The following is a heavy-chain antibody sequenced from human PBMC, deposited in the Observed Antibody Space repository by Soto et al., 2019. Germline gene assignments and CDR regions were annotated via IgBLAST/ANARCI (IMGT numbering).Heavy chain of an antibody. Sequence: SETLSLTCTVSGGSISSYYWSWIRQPPGKGLEWIGYIYYSGSTNYNPSLKSRVTISVDTSKNQFSLKLSSVTAADTAVYYCARVPPYVGDTASRWFDPWGQGTLVTAPQ. CDR3: ARVPPYVGDTASRWFDP. J-gene: IGHJ5*02. CDR1: GGSISSYY. D-gene: IGHD5-18*01. CDR2: IYYSGST. V-gene: IGHV4-59*01.